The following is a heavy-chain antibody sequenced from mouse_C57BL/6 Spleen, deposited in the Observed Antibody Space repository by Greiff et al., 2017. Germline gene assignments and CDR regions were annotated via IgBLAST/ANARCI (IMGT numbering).Heavy chain of an antibody. J-gene: IGHJ2*01. D-gene: IGHD1-1*01. Sequence: VQLKESGAELVKPGASVKLSCTASGFNIQDSYMHWVTQRTEQGLAWIGRIEPEAGETKYAPKFQGKATITADPASNPAYLQLSSLTAEDTAVYYGARDYYGSSDGDCDYWGQGTTLTVSS. CDR1: GFNIQDSY. CDR3: ARDYYGSSDGDCDY. V-gene: IGHV14-2*01. CDR2: IEPEAGET.